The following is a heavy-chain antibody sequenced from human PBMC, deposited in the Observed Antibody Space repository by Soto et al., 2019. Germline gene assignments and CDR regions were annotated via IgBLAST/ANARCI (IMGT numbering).Heavy chain of an antibody. V-gene: IGHV3-23*01. CDR3: AKVRVVPAAIGYYSDY. J-gene: IGHJ4*02. CDR2: MSGSGGST. D-gene: IGHD2-2*01. CDR1: GFTFSSYG. Sequence: GGALRLSCAASGFTFSSYGLHWVRPAPGKGRVWVSAMSGSGGSTYYAASVKGRFTISRDKSKNTLYLQMNSLRAEDTAVYYCAKVRVVPAAIGYYSDYWGQGTLVTVSS.